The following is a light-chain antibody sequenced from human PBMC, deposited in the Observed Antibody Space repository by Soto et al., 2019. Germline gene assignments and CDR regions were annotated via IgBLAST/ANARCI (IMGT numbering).Light chain of an antibody. CDR3: ASWDGSLNAVV. CDR1: SSNIGNHY. V-gene: IGLV1-51*01. Sequence: QSVLTQPPSLSAAPGQRVNIACSGSSSNIGNHYVSWYQRLPGTAPKLLIYDNNKRPSGIPDRFSGSKSGASATLAITGLQTGDEADYFCASWDGSLNAVVFGGGTKVTVL. CDR2: DNN. J-gene: IGLJ2*01.